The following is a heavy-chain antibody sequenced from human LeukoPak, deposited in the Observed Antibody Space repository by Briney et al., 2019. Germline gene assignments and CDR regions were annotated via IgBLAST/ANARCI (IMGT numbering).Heavy chain of an antibody. V-gene: IGHV4-30-2*01. CDR1: GGSISSGGYY. D-gene: IGHD2-2*01. Sequence: SETLSLTCTVSGGSISSGGYYWSWIRQPPGKGLEWIGYIYHSGSIYYNPSLKSRVTISVDRSKNQFSLRLSSVTVADTAVYYCARALYCSTTSCYPGVGYTWFDPWGQGTLVTVSS. J-gene: IGHJ5*02. CDR2: IYHSGSI. CDR3: ARALYCSTTSCYPGVGYTWFDP.